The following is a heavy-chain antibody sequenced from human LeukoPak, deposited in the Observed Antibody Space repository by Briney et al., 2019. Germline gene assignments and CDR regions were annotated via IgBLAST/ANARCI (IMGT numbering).Heavy chain of an antibody. Sequence: SETLSLTCTVSGGSISSGGYYWSWIRQHPGKGLEWIGYIYYSGSTYYNPSLKSRVTISVDTSKNQFSLKLSSVTAADTAVYYCARGARLSGSYSEWFDPWGQGTLVTVSS. CDR3: ARGARLSGSYSEWFDP. CDR2: IYYSGST. D-gene: IGHD1-26*01. CDR1: GGSISSGGYY. V-gene: IGHV4-31*03. J-gene: IGHJ5*02.